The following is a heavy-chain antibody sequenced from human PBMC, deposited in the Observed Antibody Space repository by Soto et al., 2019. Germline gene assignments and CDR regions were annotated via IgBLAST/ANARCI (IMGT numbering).Heavy chain of an antibody. CDR2: IYYSGST. D-gene: IGHD2-2*01. V-gene: IGHV4-39*01. Sequence: SETLSLTCTVSGGSISSSSYYWGWIRQPPGKGLEWIGSIYYSGSTYYNPSLKSRVTISVDTSKNQFSLKLSSVTAADTAVYYCARPGSLLPAATGPGLQDYYYGMDVWGQGTTVTVSS. CDR3: ARPGSLLPAATGPGLQDYYYGMDV. J-gene: IGHJ6*02. CDR1: GGSISSSSYY.